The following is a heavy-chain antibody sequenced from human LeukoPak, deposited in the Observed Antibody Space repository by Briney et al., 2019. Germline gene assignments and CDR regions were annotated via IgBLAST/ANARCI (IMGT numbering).Heavy chain of an antibody. V-gene: IGHV3-23*01. D-gene: IGHD5-12*01. CDR2: ISGSGGST. Sequence: GGSLRLSCAAYGFIFSSYAMSWVRQAPGKGLEWVSVISGSGGSTYYADSVKGRFTISRDNSKNTLYLQMNSLRVEDTAVYYCAKTRGGVVAPTSDYWGQGTLVTVSS. CDR1: GFIFSSYA. J-gene: IGHJ4*02. CDR3: AKTRGGVVAPTSDY.